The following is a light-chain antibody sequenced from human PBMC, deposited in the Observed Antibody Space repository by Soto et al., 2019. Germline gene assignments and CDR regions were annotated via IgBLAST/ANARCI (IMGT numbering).Light chain of an antibody. CDR3: QQRSNWPWT. Sequence: EIVLTQSPATLSLSPGERVTLSCRASQSVSSYLAWYQQKPGQAPRLLIYDASNRATGIPARFSGSGSGTDFTLTISSLEPEDFAVYYCQQRSNWPWTFGQGTRWIS. CDR2: DAS. V-gene: IGKV3-11*01. CDR1: QSVSSY. J-gene: IGKJ1*01.